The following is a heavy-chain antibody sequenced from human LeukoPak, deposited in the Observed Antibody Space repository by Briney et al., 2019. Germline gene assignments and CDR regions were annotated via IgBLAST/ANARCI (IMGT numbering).Heavy chain of an antibody. CDR3: ARSAAAAGSVIDY. J-gene: IGHJ4*02. D-gene: IGHD6-13*01. CDR2: IYYSGST. CDR1: GGSVSSGSYY. V-gene: IGHV4-61*01. Sequence: SETLSLTCTVSGGSVSSGSYYWSWIRQPPGKGLEWIGYIYYSGSTNYNPSLKSRVTISVDTSKNQFSLKLSSVTAADTAVYYCARSAAAAGSVIDYWGQGTLVTVSS.